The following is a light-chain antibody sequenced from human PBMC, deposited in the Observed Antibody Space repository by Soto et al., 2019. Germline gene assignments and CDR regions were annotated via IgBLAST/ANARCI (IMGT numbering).Light chain of an antibody. CDR1: RSISSY. CDR2: DAS. J-gene: IGKJ4*01. Sequence: DIQMTQSPSSLSASVGDRVTITCRASRSISSYLNWYQQKPGKAPKVLIFDASSLESGVPSRLSGGGSGTQFTLTISSLQPDDFATYYCQQYDTYPLTFGGGTKVDIK. CDR3: QQYDTYPLT. V-gene: IGKV1-5*01.